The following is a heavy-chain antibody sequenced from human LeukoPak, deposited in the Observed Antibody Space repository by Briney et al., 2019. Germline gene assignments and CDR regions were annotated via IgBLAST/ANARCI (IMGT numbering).Heavy chain of an antibody. CDR1: GGSIGSYY. Sequence: SETLSLTCTVSGGSIGSYYWSWIRQPAGKGLEWIGRIYTSGSTYYNPSLKSRVAMSVDTSKNQFSLKLSSVTAADTAVYFCARGPYCGGDCYFAYWGQGTLVTVSS. CDR3: ARGPYCGGDCYFAY. V-gene: IGHV4-4*07. D-gene: IGHD2-21*02. CDR2: IYTSGST. J-gene: IGHJ4*02.